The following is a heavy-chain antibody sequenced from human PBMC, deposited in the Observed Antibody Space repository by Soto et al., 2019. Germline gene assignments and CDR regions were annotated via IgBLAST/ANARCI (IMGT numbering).Heavy chain of an antibody. V-gene: IGHV1-8*01. Sequence: QVQLVQSGAEVKKPGASVKVSCKASGYTFTSYDINWVRQATGQGLEWMGWMNPNSGNTGYAQKFQGGVTRTRNTSISTAYMELRSLRSEDTAVYYCARGAVAAAGRAFHYWGQGTLVTVSS. J-gene: IGHJ4*02. CDR3: ARGAVAAAGRAFHY. CDR1: GYTFTSYD. CDR2: MNPNSGNT. D-gene: IGHD6-13*01.